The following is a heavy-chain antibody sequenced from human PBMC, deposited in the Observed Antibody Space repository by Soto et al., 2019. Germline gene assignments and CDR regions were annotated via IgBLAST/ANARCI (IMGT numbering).Heavy chain of an antibody. V-gene: IGHV3-30*18. CDR1: GFTFSSYG. D-gene: IGHD6-19*01. CDR2: ISYDGSNK. J-gene: IGHJ4*02. CDR3: AKGGGSIAVAAAIDY. Sequence: GGSLRLSCAASGFTFSSYGTHWVRQAPGKGLEWVAVISYDGSNKYYADSVKGRFTISRDNSKNTLYMQMNGLRAEDTAVYCCAKGGGSIAVAAAIDYWGQGTLVTVSS.